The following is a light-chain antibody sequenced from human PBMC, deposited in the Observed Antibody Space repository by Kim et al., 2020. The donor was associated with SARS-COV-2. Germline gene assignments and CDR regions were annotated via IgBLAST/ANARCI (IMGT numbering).Light chain of an antibody. J-gene: IGKJ1*01. CDR1: QSISSL. V-gene: IGKV1-5*01. CDR2: DAS. CDR3: QQYNRYST. Sequence: SASVGDRVTITCRASQSISSLLAWYQQKPGKAPRLLISDASSLESGVPSRCIGSGAGTDFTLTISSLQPDDFATYYCQQYNRYSTFGQGTKVDIK.